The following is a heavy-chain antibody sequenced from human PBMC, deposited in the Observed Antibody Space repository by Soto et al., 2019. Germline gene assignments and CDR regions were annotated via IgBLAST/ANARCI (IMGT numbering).Heavy chain of an antibody. V-gene: IGHV1-8*01. Sequence: ASVKVSCKASGYTFTSYDINWVRQATGQGLEWMGWMNSNSGNTGYAQKFQGRVTMTRNTSISTAYMELSSLRSEDTAVYYCARPLPSRIAARPKRGYYYYYMDVWGKGTTVTVSS. J-gene: IGHJ6*03. CDR2: MNSNSGNT. D-gene: IGHD6-6*01. CDR3: ARPLPSRIAARPKRGYYYYYMDV. CDR1: GYTFTSYD.